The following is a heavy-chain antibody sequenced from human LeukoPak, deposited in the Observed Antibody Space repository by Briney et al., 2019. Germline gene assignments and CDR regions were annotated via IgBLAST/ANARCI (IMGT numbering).Heavy chain of an antibody. V-gene: IGHV3-11*01. Sequence: GGSLRLSCAASGFTFSDYYMSWIRQAPGKGLEWVSYISSSGSTIYYADSVKGRFTISRDNAKNSLYLQMNSLRAEDTVVYYCARVARIDGRRGYSYGPDYWGQGTLVTVSS. CDR2: ISSSGSTI. CDR1: GFTFSDYY. CDR3: ARVARIDGRRGYSYGPDY. J-gene: IGHJ4*02. D-gene: IGHD5-18*01.